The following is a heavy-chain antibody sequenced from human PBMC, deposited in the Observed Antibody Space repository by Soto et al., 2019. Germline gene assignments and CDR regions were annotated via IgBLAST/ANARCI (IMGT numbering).Heavy chain of an antibody. CDR3: ARGPSDYGHFDY. Sequence: EVQLVESGGGLVKPGGSLRLSCAASGFTFSSYSMNWVRQAPGTGLEWVSSISSSSSYIYYADSVKGRFTISRDNAKNSLYLQMNSLRAEDTAVYYCARGPSDYGHFDYWGQGTLVTVSS. V-gene: IGHV3-21*01. J-gene: IGHJ4*02. CDR2: ISSSSSYI. CDR1: GFTFSSYS. D-gene: IGHD4-17*01.